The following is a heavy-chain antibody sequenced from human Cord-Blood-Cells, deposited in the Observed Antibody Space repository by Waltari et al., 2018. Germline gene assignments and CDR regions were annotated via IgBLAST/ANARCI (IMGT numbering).Heavy chain of an antibody. CDR3: ARAVGYCSGGSCYNWFDP. CDR2: INADNGNT. V-gene: IGHV1-3*01. D-gene: IGHD2-15*01. J-gene: IGHJ5*02. CDR1: GYTFTSYA. Sequence: QVQLVQSGAEVKKPGASVKVSCKASGYTFTSYAMHWVPQAPGQRLEGRGWINADNGNTKYSQKFEGRVTITRDTSASTAYMELSSLRSEDTAVYYCARAVGYCSGGSCYNWFDPWGQGTLVTVSS.